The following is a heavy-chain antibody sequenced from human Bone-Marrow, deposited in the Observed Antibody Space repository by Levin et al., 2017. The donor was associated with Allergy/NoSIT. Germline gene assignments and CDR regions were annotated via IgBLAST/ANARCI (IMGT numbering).Heavy chain of an antibody. D-gene: IGHD3-22*01. CDR3: ASRPNIVVSGGFDY. CDR1: DYTFANHG. CDR2: ISGNSGNT. Sequence: GESLKISCKTSDYTFANHGFSWVRQAPGQGLEWMGWISGNSGNTKYAQKFQGRVTLTTDTSTSTVYMDLRSLRSDDTAVYYCASRPNIVVSGGFDYWGQGSLVTVSS. J-gene: IGHJ4*02. V-gene: IGHV1-18*01.